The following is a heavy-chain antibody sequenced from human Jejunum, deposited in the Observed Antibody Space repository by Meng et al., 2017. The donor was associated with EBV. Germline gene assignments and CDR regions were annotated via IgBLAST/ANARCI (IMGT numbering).Heavy chain of an antibody. V-gene: IGHV1-2*04. CDR3: ATGYCNSITCPVNL. CDR1: HPFTGHC. CDR2: IVPNSDDT. Sequence: HPFTGHCLNWVRQAPGQGLEWMGCIVPNSDDTNSTQKFQGWVTMTRDTSTSTVYMELSSLRSEDTAVYYCATGYCNSITCPVNLWGQGTLVTVSS. J-gene: IGHJ4*02. D-gene: IGHD2-2*03.